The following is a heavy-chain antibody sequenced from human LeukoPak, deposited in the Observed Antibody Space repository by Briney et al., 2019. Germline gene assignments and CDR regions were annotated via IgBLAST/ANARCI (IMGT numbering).Heavy chain of an antibody. J-gene: IGHJ5*02. Sequence: GGSLRLSCAASRFTFSSYSMNWVRQAPGKGLEWVSSISSSGSYIYYADSVKGRFTISRDNAKNSLYLQMNSLRVEDTAVYYCARVGTTDWYAWGQGTLVTVSS. CDR1: RFTFSSYS. V-gene: IGHV3-21*01. CDR3: ARVGTTDWYA. CDR2: ISSSGSYI. D-gene: IGHD3-9*01.